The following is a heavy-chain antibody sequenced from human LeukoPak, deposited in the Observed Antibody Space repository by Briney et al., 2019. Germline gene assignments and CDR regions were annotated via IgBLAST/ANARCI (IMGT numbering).Heavy chain of an antibody. J-gene: IGHJ4*02. CDR3: AKQGASIVGATPSYYFDY. CDR2: IRYDGSNK. CDR1: GFTFSSFS. Sequence: GGSLRLSCAASGFTFSSFSMNWVRQAPGKGLEWVAFIRYDGSNKYYADSVKGRFTISRDNSKNTLYLQMSSLRAEDTAVYYCAKQGASIVGATPSYYFDYWGQGTLVTVSS. V-gene: IGHV3-30*02. D-gene: IGHD1-26*01.